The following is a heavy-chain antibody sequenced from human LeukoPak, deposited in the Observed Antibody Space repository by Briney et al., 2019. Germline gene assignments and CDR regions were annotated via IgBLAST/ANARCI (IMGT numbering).Heavy chain of an antibody. CDR2: INPNSGGT. Sequence: ASAKVSCKASGYTFTGYYMHWVRQAPGQGLEWMGWINPNSGGTNYAQKFQGRVTMTRDTSISTAYMELSRLRSDDTAVYYCARARPRGSGTTLGYDYWGQGTLVTVSS. V-gene: IGHV1-2*02. CDR3: ARARPRGSGTTLGYDY. CDR1: GYTFTGYY. D-gene: IGHD1-7*01. J-gene: IGHJ4*02.